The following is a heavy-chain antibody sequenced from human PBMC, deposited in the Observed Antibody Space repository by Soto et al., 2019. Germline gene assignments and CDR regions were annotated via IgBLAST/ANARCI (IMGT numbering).Heavy chain of an antibody. CDR3: AKDNGCVWSVHRVGLYAYYGMDV. CDR2: ISWDSSII. Sequence: EMQLVESGGDLVQPGGSLRLSCAASGFTFGDHAMHWVRQVPGRGLEWVSGISWDSSIIDYGDSVKGRFTISRDNAKNSLYVHMNSLRPEDTALSFCAKDNGCVWSVHRVGLYAYYGMDVCGQGTKVIVSS. D-gene: IGHD3-3*01. V-gene: IGHV3-9*01. CDR1: GFTFGDHA. J-gene: IGHJ6*02.